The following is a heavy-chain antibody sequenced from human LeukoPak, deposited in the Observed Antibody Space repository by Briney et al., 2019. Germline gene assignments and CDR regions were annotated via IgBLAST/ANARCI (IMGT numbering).Heavy chain of an antibody. J-gene: IGHJ4*02. D-gene: IGHD3-22*01. V-gene: IGHV1-46*01. CDR2: INPSGGST. CDR3: ARDGNNYYDSSGPLDY. Sequence: VASVKVSCKASRYIFTDYYMHWVRQAPGQGLEWMGIINPSGGSTSYAQKFQGRVTMTRDTSTSTVYMELSSLRSEDTAVYYCARDGNNYYDSSGPLDYWGQGTLVTVSS. CDR1: RYIFTDYY.